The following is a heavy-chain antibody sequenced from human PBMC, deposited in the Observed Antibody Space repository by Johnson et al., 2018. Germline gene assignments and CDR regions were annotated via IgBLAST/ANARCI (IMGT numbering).Heavy chain of an antibody. J-gene: IGHJ6*04. V-gene: IGHV3-30*18. D-gene: IGHD3-22*01. CDR2: ISYDGSNK. Sequence: QVQLGQSGGGVVQPGMSLRLSCAASGFTFSSYGMHWVRQAPGKGLEWMAVISYDGSNKYYVDSVKGRFTISRDNAKNSLYLQMDSLRAEDTAVYYCANSITMIPQDVWGKGTTVTVSS. CDR1: GFTFSSYG. CDR3: ANSITMIPQDV.